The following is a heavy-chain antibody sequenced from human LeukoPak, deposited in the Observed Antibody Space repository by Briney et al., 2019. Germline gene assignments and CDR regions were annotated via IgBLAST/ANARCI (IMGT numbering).Heavy chain of an antibody. D-gene: IGHD5-24*01. V-gene: IGHV3-23*01. CDR2: ISGSSGST. CDR1: GFTFSSYA. Sequence: GGSLRLSCAASGFTFSSYAMSWVRQAPGKGLEWVSAISGSSGSTYYADSVRGRFTISRDNSRNTLYLQMNSLRADDTAVYYCAKSRPMAYYFDYWGQGTLVTVSS. CDR3: AKSRPMAYYFDY. J-gene: IGHJ4*02.